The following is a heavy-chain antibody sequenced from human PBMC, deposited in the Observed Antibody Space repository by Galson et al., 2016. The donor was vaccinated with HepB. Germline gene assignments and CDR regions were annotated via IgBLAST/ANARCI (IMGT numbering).Heavy chain of an antibody. CDR3: ARYDYSNHSFDD. CDR2: IDYSANT. Sequence: SETLSLTCTVSGGSISSYYWSWIRQPPGKGLEWIGYIDYSANTKYNPSLKSRVTISVDTSKNRFSLKLSSVTAADTAVYYCARYDYSNHSFDDWGQGTLVTVSS. J-gene: IGHJ4*02. CDR1: GGSISSYY. D-gene: IGHD4-11*01. V-gene: IGHV4-59*01.